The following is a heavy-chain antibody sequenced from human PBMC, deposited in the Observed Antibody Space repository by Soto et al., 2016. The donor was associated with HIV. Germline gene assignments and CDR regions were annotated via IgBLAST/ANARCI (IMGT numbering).Heavy chain of an antibody. CDR3: ARNLLGTSXSKTLDY. V-gene: IGHV4-4*02. Sequence: QVQLQESGPGLVKPSGTLSLNCSVSGGSINSLNWWSWVRQSPEKGLEWIGEIYHSGRTNYNPSLRSRVTISADISKNHFSLKLDSVTAADTAIYYCARNLLGTSXSKTLDYWGQGFLITVSS. CDR2: IYHSGRT. J-gene: IGHJ4*02. CDR1: GGSINSLNW.